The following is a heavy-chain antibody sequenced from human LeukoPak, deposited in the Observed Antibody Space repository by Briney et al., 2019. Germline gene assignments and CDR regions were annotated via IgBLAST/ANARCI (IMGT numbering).Heavy chain of an antibody. V-gene: IGHV1-18*01. CDR2: ISAYNGNT. J-gene: IGHJ4*02. CDR1: GYTFTSYG. CDR3: ARARNY. Sequence: EASVKVSCKASGYTFTSYGISWVRQAPGQGLEWMGWISAYNGNTNYAQKFQGRVTITADKSTSTAYMELSSLRSEDTAVYYCARARNYWGQGTLVTVSS.